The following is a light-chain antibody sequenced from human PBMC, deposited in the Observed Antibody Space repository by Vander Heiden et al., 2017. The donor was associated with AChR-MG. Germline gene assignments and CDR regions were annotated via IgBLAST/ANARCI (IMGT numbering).Light chain of an antibody. V-gene: IGLV3-21*02. CDR1: RIGHMS. J-gene: IGLJ3*02. CDR2: DDK. Sequence: SYVLTQTSSVSGAPGQTASITCGGKRIGHMSVDWYRQRPGQAPMLVLFDDKDRPSGIPERFSGSNTGNTATLTISRVEPGDEADYFCQVWDSDGDHPVFGGGTQLTVL. CDR3: QVWDSDGDHPV.